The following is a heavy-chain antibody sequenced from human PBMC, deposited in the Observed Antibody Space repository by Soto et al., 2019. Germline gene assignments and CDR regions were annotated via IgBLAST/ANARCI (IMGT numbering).Heavy chain of an antibody. CDR2: MNPNSGNT. CDR3: ATTGTTQAFDI. D-gene: IGHD1-1*01. V-gene: IGHV1-8*01. CDR1: GYTFTSYD. J-gene: IGHJ3*02. Sequence: GASVKVSCTASGYTFTSYDINWVRQATGQGLEWMGWMNPNSGNTGYAQKLQGRVTMTTDTSTSTAYMELRSLRSDDTAVYYCATTGTTQAFDIWGQGTMVTVSS.